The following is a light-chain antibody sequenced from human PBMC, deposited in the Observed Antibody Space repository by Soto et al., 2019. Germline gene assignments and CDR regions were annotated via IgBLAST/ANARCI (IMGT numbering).Light chain of an antibody. V-gene: IGLV2-23*02. CDR1: SGNVGGYSF. CDR2: EVY. Sequence: QSALTQPASVSGSPGQSITISCTGTSGNVGGYSFVSWYQQHPGKAPKVIIYEVYERPSGVSNRFSGSKSGSTASLTISGLQLEDEADYYCCSYAGSSTDVFGTGTKLTVL. CDR3: CSYAGSSTDV. J-gene: IGLJ1*01.